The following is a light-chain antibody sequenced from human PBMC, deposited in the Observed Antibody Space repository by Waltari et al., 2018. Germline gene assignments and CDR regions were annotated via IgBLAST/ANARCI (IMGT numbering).Light chain of an antibody. V-gene: IGKV1-5*03. Sequence: QMTXXPXXLSASVXXXVTITCRASQSISSWLAWYQQKAGKAPKLLIYKASTLESGVPSRFSGSGSGTEFTLTISSLQPDDLATYYCQQYNTYYTFGQGTILEIK. J-gene: IGKJ2*01. CDR3: QQYNTYYT. CDR1: QSISSW. CDR2: KAS.